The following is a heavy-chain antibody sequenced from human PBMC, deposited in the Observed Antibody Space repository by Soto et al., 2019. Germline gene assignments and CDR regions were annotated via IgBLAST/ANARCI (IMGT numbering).Heavy chain of an antibody. CDR1: GGSISSNY. Sequence: SETLSLTCTVSGGSISSNYWSWIRQPPWKGLEWIGYIYYSGNTNYNPSLKSRVTISVDTSKNQFSLKLSSVTAADTAVYYCASGGDHTIGWFDPWRQGTLVTVSS. CDR3: ASGGDHTIGWFDP. J-gene: IGHJ5*02. CDR2: IYYSGNT. V-gene: IGHV4-59*08. D-gene: IGHD2-21*02.